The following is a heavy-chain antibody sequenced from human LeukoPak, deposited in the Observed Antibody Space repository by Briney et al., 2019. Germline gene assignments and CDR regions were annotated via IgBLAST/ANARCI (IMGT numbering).Heavy chain of an antibody. CDR2: INHSGST. V-gene: IGHV4-34*01. CDR1: GGSFSGYH. J-gene: IGHJ6*02. Sequence: SETLSLTCAVYGGSFSGYHWSWMRQPPGKALEWIGEINHSGSTNYNPSLKSRVTISVDTSKNQFSLKLSSVTAADTAVYYCAGTMVRGVIIRYYGMDDWGQGTTVTVSS. D-gene: IGHD3-10*01. CDR3: AGTMVRGVIIRYYGMDD.